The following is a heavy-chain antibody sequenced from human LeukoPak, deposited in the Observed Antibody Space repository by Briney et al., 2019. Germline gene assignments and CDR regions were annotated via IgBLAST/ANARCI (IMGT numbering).Heavy chain of an antibody. CDR2: ISGSGGST. CDR3: ARDLEEDAIPPLGY. Sequence: GGSLRLSCAASGFTFSSYGMSWVRQAPGKGLEWVSAISGSGGSTYYADSVKGRFTISRDNGKNSLFLQTNSLRAEDTGIYYCARDLEEDAIPPLGYWGQGTLVTVSS. J-gene: IGHJ4*02. CDR1: GFTFSSYG. D-gene: IGHD2-8*01. V-gene: IGHV3-23*01.